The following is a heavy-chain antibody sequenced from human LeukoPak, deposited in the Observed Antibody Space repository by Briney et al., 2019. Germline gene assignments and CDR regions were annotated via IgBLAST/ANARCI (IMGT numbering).Heavy chain of an antibody. D-gene: IGHD5-24*01. CDR2: IKQDGSEK. Sequence: GGSLRLSCAASGFTFSSYWMSWVRQAPGKGLEWVANIKQDGSEKYYVDSVKGRFTISRDNSKNTLYLQMNSLRAEDTAVYYCARMGEMATILGSFDYWGQGTLVTVSS. CDR1: GFTFSSYW. V-gene: IGHV3-7*01. CDR3: ARMGEMATILGSFDY. J-gene: IGHJ4*02.